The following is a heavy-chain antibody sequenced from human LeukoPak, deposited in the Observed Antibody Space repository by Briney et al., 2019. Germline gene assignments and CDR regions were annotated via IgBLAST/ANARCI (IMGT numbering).Heavy chain of an antibody. J-gene: IGHJ4*02. V-gene: IGHV1-69*05. CDR2: IIPIFGTA. CDR1: GGTFSSYA. D-gene: IGHD1-26*01. CDR3: ARAAGGGSENGRPFVFDS. Sequence: GASVKVSCKASGGTFSSYAISWVRQAPGQGREWMVGIIPIFGTANYAQKFQGRVTITTDESTSTAYMEMSSLRSEDTAVYCCARAAGGGSENGRPFVFDSGGQGTRVTL.